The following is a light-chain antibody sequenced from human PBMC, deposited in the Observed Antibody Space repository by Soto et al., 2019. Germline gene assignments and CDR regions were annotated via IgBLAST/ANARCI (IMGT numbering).Light chain of an antibody. Sequence: EIVMTQSPATLSVSPGERATLSCRASQSVSHNLAWYQQKPGQGPSLLFYGASFRATGVPARFSGSGSGTDFTLPISSLQSEDVAIYFCQRSNNWPYTFGQGTKLEIK. CDR2: GAS. J-gene: IGKJ2*01. CDR3: QRSNNWPYT. CDR1: QSVSHN. V-gene: IGKV3-15*01.